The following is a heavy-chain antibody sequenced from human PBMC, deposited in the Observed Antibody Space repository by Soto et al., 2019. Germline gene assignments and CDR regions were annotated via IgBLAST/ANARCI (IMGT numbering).Heavy chain of an antibody. CDR1: GGSFSGYY. D-gene: IGHD2-2*02. V-gene: IGHV4-34*01. Sequence: SETLSLTCAVYGGSFSGYYWSWIRQPPGKGLEWIGEINHSGSTNYNPSLKSRVTISVDTSKNQFSLKLSSVTAADTAVYYCARSNIVVVPAAIRYYYYGMDVWGQGTTVTVSS. CDR2: INHSGST. CDR3: ARSNIVVVPAAIRYYYYGMDV. J-gene: IGHJ6*02.